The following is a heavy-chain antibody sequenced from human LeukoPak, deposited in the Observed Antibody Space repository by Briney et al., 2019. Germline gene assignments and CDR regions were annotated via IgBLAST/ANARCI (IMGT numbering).Heavy chain of an antibody. CDR3: ARQGYADFSSRPFDY. D-gene: IGHD4-17*01. Sequence: SETLSLTCTVSAGSIINSGYYWGWIRQPPGKGLEWIGSVYYSGNTYYNPSLKSRVTISVDTSKNQFSLKLRSVTAADTAMYYCARQGYADFSSRPFDYWGQGTLVTVSS. CDR1: AGSIINSGYY. CDR2: VYYSGNT. J-gene: IGHJ4*02. V-gene: IGHV4-39*01.